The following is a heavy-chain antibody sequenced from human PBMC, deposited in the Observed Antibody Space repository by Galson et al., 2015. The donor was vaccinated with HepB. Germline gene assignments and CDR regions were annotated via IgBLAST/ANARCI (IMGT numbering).Heavy chain of an antibody. CDR1: GFTFSSYG. Sequence: SLRLSCAASGFTFSSYGMHWVRQAPGKGLEWVAVISYDGSNKYYADSVKGRFTISRDNSKNTLYLQMNSLRAEDTAVYYCAGLYCSSTSCVVDGMDAWGQGTTVTVSS. V-gene: IGHV3-30*03. CDR2: ISYDGSNK. D-gene: IGHD2-2*01. CDR3: AGLYCSSTSCVVDGMDA. J-gene: IGHJ6*02.